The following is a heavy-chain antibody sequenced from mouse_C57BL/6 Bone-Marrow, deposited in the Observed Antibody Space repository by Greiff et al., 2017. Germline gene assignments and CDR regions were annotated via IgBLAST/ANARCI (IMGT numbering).Heavy chain of an antibody. CDR3: VSSYYYGSSYWFAY. V-gene: IGHV1-69*01. J-gene: IGHJ3*01. Sequence: VQLQQPGAELVMPGASVKLSCKASGYTFTSYWMHWVKQRPGQGLEWIGGIDPSDSYTNYNQKFKGKSTLTVDKSSSTAYMQLSSLTSEDSAVYYCVSSYYYGSSYWFAYWGQGTLVTVSA. CDR2: IDPSDSYT. D-gene: IGHD1-1*01. CDR1: GYTFTSYW.